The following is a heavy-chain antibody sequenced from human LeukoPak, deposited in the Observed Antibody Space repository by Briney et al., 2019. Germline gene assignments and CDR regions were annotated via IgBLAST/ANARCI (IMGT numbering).Heavy chain of an antibody. CDR2: IYSGGST. Sequence: GGSLRLSCAASGFTVSSNYMSWVRQAPGRGLEWVSAIYSGGSTYYADSVKGRFTISRDNSKNTLFLQMNSLRAGDTAVYYCARGTVTMVDYWGQGTLVTVSS. J-gene: IGHJ4*02. CDR3: ARGTVTMVDY. D-gene: IGHD3-10*01. CDR1: GFTVSSNY. V-gene: IGHV3-66*01.